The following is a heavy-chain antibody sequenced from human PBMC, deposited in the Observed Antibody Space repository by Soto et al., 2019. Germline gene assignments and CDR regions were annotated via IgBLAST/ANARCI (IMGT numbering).Heavy chain of an antibody. CDR1: GGSVSSGSYS. V-gene: IGHV4-61*01. D-gene: IGHD6-19*01. CDR2: IYYSGGT. Sequence: PSQTLSLTCTVSGGSVSSGSYSWSWVRQPPGKGLEWLGYIYYSGGTNYNPSLKSRVTISLDKSKSQFSLRLISVTAADTAVYYCTREQSDDNYFDPWGQGTLVTVSS. J-gene: IGHJ5*02. CDR3: TREQSDDNYFDP.